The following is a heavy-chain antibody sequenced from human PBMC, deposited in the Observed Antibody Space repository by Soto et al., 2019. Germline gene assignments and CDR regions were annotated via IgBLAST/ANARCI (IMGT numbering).Heavy chain of an antibody. Sequence: QVQLVESGGGVVQPGRSLRLSCAASGFTFSSYGMHWVRQAPGKGLEWVAVISYDGSNKYYADSVKGRFTISRDNSKNTLYLQMNSLRAEDTAVYYCAKEGQRELTLDYWGQGTLVTVSS. CDR3: AKEGQRELTLDY. J-gene: IGHJ4*02. D-gene: IGHD1-7*01. CDR1: GFTFSSYG. CDR2: ISYDGSNK. V-gene: IGHV3-30*18.